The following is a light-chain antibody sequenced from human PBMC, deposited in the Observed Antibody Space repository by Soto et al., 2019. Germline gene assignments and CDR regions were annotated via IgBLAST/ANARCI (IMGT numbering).Light chain of an antibody. Sequence: EIVLTQSPATLSLSPGERATLSCRASQSVSSFLAWYQQKPGQAPRLLIYDASKRATGIPARFSGSGSGTDFTLTISSLEPEDFVFYYCQQRSNWPLTFGGGTKVEIK. CDR2: DAS. J-gene: IGKJ4*01. CDR1: QSVSSF. CDR3: QQRSNWPLT. V-gene: IGKV3-11*01.